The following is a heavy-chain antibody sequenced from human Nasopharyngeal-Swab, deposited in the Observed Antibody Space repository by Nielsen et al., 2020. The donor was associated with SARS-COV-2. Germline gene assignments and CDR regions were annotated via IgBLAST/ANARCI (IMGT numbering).Heavy chain of an antibody. J-gene: IGHJ6*02. Sequence: GESLKIYCEASGFPVSSDYLTWVRQAPGKGLEWVSGMSSGGTTDYADSVKDRFRVSRDNSKNTLYLQMTSLRADDTAVYYCASSYSSLVGFSYGMDLLCQGTTVTVSS. V-gene: IGHV3-66*01. CDR2: MSSGGTT. CDR3: ASSYSSLVGFSYGMDL. D-gene: IGHD6-19*01. CDR1: GFPVSSDY.